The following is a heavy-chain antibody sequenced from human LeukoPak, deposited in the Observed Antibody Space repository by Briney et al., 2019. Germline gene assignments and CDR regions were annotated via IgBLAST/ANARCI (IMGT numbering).Heavy chain of an antibody. J-gene: IGHJ4*02. Sequence: GGSLRLSCGASGFTFIGYELNWVRQAPGKGLEWVAFIRFDGSLITYADSVKGRFTISRDNSKNTLYLQMSSLGAEDTAVYYCVRDGTTASYFDYWGQGTLVTVSS. CDR1: GFTFIGYE. CDR2: IRFDGSLI. D-gene: IGHD1-1*01. V-gene: IGHV3-30*02. CDR3: VRDGTTASYFDY.